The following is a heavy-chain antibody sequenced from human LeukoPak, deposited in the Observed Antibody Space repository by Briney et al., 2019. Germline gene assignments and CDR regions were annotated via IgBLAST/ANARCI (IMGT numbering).Heavy chain of an antibody. Sequence: GGSLRLSCAASGFIFSNYGMSWVRQAPGKGLEWVSAISGSGGSTYYADSVKGRFTISRDNSKNTLYLQMNSLRAEDTAVYYCATLTTIVATPDYFDYWGQGTLVTVSS. V-gene: IGHV3-23*01. J-gene: IGHJ4*02. CDR2: ISGSGGST. CDR1: GFIFSNYG. D-gene: IGHD5-12*01. CDR3: ATLTTIVATPDYFDY.